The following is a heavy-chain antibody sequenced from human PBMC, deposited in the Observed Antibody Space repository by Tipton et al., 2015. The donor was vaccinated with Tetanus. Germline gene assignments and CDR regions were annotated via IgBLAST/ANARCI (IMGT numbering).Heavy chain of an antibody. V-gene: IGHV3-53*01. D-gene: IGHD1-1*01. CDR1: GFTVSSNY. J-gene: IGHJ3*02. CDR2: IYSGGST. CDR3: ARENAGTTGYI. Sequence: SLRLSCAASGFTVSSNYMSWVRQAPGKGLEWVSVIYSGGSTYYADSVKGRFTISRDNSKNTLYLQMNSLRAEDTAVYYCARENAGTTGYIWGQGTMVTVSS.